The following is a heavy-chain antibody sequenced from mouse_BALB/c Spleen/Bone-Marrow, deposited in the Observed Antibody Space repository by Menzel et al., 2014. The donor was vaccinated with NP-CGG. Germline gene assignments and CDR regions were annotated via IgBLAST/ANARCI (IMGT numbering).Heavy chain of an antibody. D-gene: IGHD2-4*01. CDR1: GFTFSSYA. Sequence: EVKLMESGGGLVKPGGSLKLSCVASGFTFSSYAMSWVRQTPEKRLEWVASISSGGNTYYPDSMKGRFTISRDNARNILYLQMSSLRSEDTAMYYCARGGELRPWFAYWGQGTLVTVSA. J-gene: IGHJ3*01. CDR2: ISSGGNT. CDR3: ARGGELRPWFAY. V-gene: IGHV5-6-5*01.